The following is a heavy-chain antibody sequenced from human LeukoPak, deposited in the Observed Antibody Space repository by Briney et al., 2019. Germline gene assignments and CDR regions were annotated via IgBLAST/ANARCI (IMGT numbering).Heavy chain of an antibody. V-gene: IGHV7-4-1*02. CDR1: GYTFTSYA. CDR2: INTNTGNP. D-gene: IGHD4-17*01. CDR3: ARNQMSPYGDYYYGMDV. J-gene: IGHJ6*02. Sequence: ASVKVSCKASGYTFTSYAMNWVRQAPGQGLEWMGWINTNTGNPTYAQGFTGRFVFSLDTSVSTAYLQISSLKAEDTAVYYCARNQMSPYGDYYYGMDVWGQGTTVTVSS.